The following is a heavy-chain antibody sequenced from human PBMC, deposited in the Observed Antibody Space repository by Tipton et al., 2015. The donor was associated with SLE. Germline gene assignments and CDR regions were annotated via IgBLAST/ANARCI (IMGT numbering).Heavy chain of an antibody. CDR1: GFAFSTPW. Sequence: SLRLSCVASGFAFSTPWIHWVRQAPGKGLVWVSSVSSDATTTTYADSVKGRFTTSRDNAKNTVYLQMSSLRAEDTAVYYCARRHFGVVFISAFDIWGQGTMVTVSS. CDR3: ARRHFGVVFISAFDI. V-gene: IGHV3-74*01. CDR2: VSSDATTT. J-gene: IGHJ3*02. D-gene: IGHD3-3*01.